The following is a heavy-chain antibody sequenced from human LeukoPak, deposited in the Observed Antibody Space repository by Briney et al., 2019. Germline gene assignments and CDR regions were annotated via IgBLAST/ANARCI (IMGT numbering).Heavy chain of an antibody. Sequence: SETLSLTCTVSGGSVSSYYWSWIRQPPGKGLEWIGYIYYSGSTNYNPSLKSRVTIPVDTSKNQFSLKLSSVTAADTAVYYCARVGTYGSGSYLSWLDYWGQGTLVTVSS. J-gene: IGHJ4*02. V-gene: IGHV4-59*02. D-gene: IGHD3-10*01. CDR2: IYYSGST. CDR3: ARVGTYGSGSYLSWLDY. CDR1: GGSVSSYY.